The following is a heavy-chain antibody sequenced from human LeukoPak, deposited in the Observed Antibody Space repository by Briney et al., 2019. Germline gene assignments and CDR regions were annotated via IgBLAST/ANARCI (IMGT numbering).Heavy chain of an antibody. Sequence: PGGSLRLSCAASELTSSTSWMHWVRQAPGKGLEWVANIKQDGSEEYYVDSVEGRFTISRDNAKNSLYLQMNSLRAEDTAVYYCARRYFDYWGQGILVTVSS. CDR3: ARRYFDY. CDR1: ELTSSTSW. CDR2: IKQDGSEE. J-gene: IGHJ4*02. V-gene: IGHV3-7*03.